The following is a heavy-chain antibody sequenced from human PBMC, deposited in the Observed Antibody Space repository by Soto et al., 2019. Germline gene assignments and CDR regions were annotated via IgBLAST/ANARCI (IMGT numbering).Heavy chain of an antibody. CDR3: ARGERRLMGYYYYGMDV. D-gene: IGHD2-8*01. Sequence: QVQLVESGGGVVQPGRSLRLSCAASEFTFSSYAMHWVRQAPGKGLEWVAVISYDGSNKYYADSVKGRFTISRDNSKNTLYLQMNSLRAEDTAVYYCARGERRLMGYYYYGMDVWGQGTTVTVSS. J-gene: IGHJ6*02. CDR2: ISYDGSNK. V-gene: IGHV3-30-3*01. CDR1: EFTFSSYA.